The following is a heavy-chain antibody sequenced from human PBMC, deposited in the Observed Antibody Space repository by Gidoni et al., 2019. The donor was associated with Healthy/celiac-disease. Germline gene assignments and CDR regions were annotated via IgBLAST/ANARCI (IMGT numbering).Heavy chain of an antibody. Sequence: QVQLQQSGPGLVKPSQTLSLTCAISGDSVSSNSAAWNWIRQSPSRGLEWLGRTYYRSKWYNDYAVSVKSRITINPDTSKNQFSLQLNSVTPEDTAVYYCARDTIQKYSSSHPLDAFDIWGQGTMVTVSS. V-gene: IGHV6-1*01. D-gene: IGHD5-12*01. CDR2: TYYRSKWYN. J-gene: IGHJ3*02. CDR3: ARDTIQKYSSSHPLDAFDI. CDR1: GDSVSSNSAA.